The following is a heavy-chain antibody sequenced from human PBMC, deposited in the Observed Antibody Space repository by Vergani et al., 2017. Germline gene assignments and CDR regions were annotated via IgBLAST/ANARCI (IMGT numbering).Heavy chain of an antibody. Sequence: EVQLLESGGGLVQPGGSLRLSCAASGFTFSSYAMSWVRQAPGKGLEWVSAISGSGGSTYYADSVKVRFTISRDNSKNTLYLQMNRLRAEDTAVYYCAKDRAWFGESDDSFDIWGQGTMVTVSS. CDR1: GFTFSSYA. D-gene: IGHD3-10*01. CDR2: ISGSGGST. V-gene: IGHV3-23*01. J-gene: IGHJ3*02. CDR3: AKDRAWFGESDDSFDI.